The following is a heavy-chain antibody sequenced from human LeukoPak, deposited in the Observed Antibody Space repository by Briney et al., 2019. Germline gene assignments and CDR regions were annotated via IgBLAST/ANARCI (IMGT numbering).Heavy chain of an antibody. J-gene: IGHJ4*02. CDR3: AASFRITGTTFYY. D-gene: IGHD1-20*01. CDR1: GVSFTSHW. V-gene: IGHV3-74*01. Sequence: GGSLRLSCAESGVSFTSHWMHWVRQAPGKGLVWVSHISGDGRIVNYVDSVKGRFTISRDTAKNTLILQMDSLRVDDPAVYYCAASFRITGTTFYYWGQGTMVTVSS. CDR2: ISGDGRIV.